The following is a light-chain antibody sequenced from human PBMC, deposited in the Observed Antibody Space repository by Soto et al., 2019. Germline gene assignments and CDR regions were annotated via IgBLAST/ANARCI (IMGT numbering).Light chain of an antibody. Sequence: EIVMTQSPATLSVSPGERVTLSCRASQSVSRFLAWYQQRPGQAPRLLIYDTSTRATGVPARFSGSGSGTEFSLTISSLQSEDFAVYYCQQYDTSPPCTFGQGTKLEIK. V-gene: IGKV3-15*01. J-gene: IGKJ2*02. CDR2: DTS. CDR1: QSVSRF. CDR3: QQYDTSPPCT.